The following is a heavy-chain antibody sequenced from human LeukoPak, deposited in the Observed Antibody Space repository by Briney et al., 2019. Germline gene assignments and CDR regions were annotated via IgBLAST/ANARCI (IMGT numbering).Heavy chain of an antibody. CDR3: ARDPNGFWSGYYFDS. CDR1: GFTFSSYW. V-gene: IGHV3-7*01. J-gene: IGHJ4*02. D-gene: IGHD3-3*01. Sequence: PRGSLRLSCAASGFTFSSYWMNWVRQAPGKGLEWVANIKQDGSEKHYVDSVKGRFTISRDNARNSLYLQMNSLRAEDTAVYYCARDPNGFWSGYYFDSWGQGTLVTVSS. CDR2: IKQDGSEK.